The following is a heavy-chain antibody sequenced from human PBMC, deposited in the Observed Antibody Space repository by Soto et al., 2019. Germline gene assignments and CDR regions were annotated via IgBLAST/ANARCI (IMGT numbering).Heavy chain of an antibody. CDR1: GYPFTKYG. CDR2: ISGSSGNA. D-gene: IGHD3-16*01. Sequence: QVQLVQSGAEVKNPGASVKVSCKTSGYPFTKYGVGWVRQAPGQGLEWMGWISGSSGNANYAEKVQGRITLTTDTSTSTAYIELRSLRSDDTDVYYCAREMAGLGGEYDYWGQGTLVTVS. J-gene: IGHJ4*02. V-gene: IGHV1-18*01. CDR3: AREMAGLGGEYDY.